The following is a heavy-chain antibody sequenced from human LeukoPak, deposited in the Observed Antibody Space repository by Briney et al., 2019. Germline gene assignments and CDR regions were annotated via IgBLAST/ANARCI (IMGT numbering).Heavy chain of an antibody. J-gene: IGHJ4*02. CDR3: AKDHRYCSSTSCYNPLDY. CDR1: GVTFSSYA. V-gene: IGHV3-23*01. CDR2: ISGSGCST. Sequence: GGSLRLSCAAAGVTFSSYAMSWVRQAPGKGLEWVSAISGSGCSTYYADSVKGRFTISRDNSKNTLYLQMNSLRAEDTAVYYCAKDHRYCSSTSCYNPLDYWGQGTLVTVSS. D-gene: IGHD2-2*02.